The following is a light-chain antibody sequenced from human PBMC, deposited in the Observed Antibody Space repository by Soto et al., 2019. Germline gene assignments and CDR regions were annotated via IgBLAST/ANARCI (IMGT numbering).Light chain of an antibody. CDR3: QQYQTYAT. Sequence: DIQMTQSPSTLSASVGDRVTITFRASQSISSWLAWYQQKPGKAPKLLIYDASSLESGVPSRFSGSGSGTEFTLTISSLQPDDFATYYCQQYQTYATFGQGTRLEI. V-gene: IGKV1-5*01. CDR2: DAS. CDR1: QSISSW. J-gene: IGKJ5*01.